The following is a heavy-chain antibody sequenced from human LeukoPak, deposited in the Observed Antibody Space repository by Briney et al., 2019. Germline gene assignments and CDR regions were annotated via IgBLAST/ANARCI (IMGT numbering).Heavy chain of an antibody. Sequence: SETLSLTCTVSGGSVSSGSYYWNRIRQPPGKVLEWIGYIYYGGSTNYNPSLKSRVTISVDTSKNQLSLKLNSVTAADTAVYYCAGSYNWSDDFDYWGPGTLVTVSS. J-gene: IGHJ4*02. CDR2: IYYGGST. V-gene: IGHV4-61*01. D-gene: IGHD1-1*01. CDR1: GGSVSSGSYY. CDR3: AGSYNWSDDFDY.